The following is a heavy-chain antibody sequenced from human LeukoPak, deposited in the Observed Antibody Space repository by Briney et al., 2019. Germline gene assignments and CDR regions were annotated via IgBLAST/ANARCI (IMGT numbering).Heavy chain of an antibody. CDR2: IGGRDGST. CDR3: AKGHYYGSGSLDY. V-gene: IGHV3-23*01. Sequence: GGSLRLSCAASGFTFSSYGMSWVRQAPGKGLEWVSAIGGRDGSTYYADSVKGRFTVSRDNSKNTLYVQMNSLRAEDTAVYYCAKGHYYGSGSLDYWGQGTLVTVSS. CDR1: GFTFSSYG. D-gene: IGHD3-10*01. J-gene: IGHJ4*02.